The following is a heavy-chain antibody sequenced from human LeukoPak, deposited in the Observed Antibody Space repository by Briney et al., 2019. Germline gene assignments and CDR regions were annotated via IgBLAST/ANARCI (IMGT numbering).Heavy chain of an antibody. CDR1: GFTVSSNY. Sequence: PGGSLRLSCAASGFTVSSNYMSWVRQAPGKGLEWVSVIYSGGSTYYADSVKGRFTISRDNSKNTLYLQMNSLRAEDTAVYYCARQPPPDYDYYYGMDVWGQGTTVTVSS. V-gene: IGHV3-53*01. D-gene: IGHD4-17*01. CDR3: ARQPPPDYDYYYGMDV. CDR2: IYSGGST. J-gene: IGHJ6*02.